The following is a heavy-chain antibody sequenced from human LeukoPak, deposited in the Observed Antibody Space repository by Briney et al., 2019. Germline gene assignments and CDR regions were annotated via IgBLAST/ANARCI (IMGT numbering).Heavy chain of an antibody. J-gene: IGHJ4*02. CDR3: AKDLVFWSGYPSPFDY. CDR1: GFTFSSYG. V-gene: IGHV3-30*18. Sequence: PGGSLRLSCAASGFTFSSYGMHWVRQAPGKGLEWVAVISYDGSNKYYADSVKGRFTISRDNSKNTLYLQMNSLRAEDTAVYYCAKDLVFWSGYPSPFDYWGQGTLVTVSS. CDR2: ISYDGSNK. D-gene: IGHD3-3*01.